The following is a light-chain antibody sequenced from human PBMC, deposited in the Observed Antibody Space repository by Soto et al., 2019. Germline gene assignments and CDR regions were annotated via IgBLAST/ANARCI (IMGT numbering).Light chain of an antibody. Sequence: DIQMTQSPSSLSASVGDRVTITCQASQDISNYLNSYQQKPGKAPKLLIYDASNLEAGVPSRFSGSGSGTDFTVTISSLQPEDIATYYCQHYDNLPFTFGPGTKVDIK. CDR3: QHYDNLPFT. J-gene: IGKJ3*01. CDR2: DAS. CDR1: QDISNY. V-gene: IGKV1-33*01.